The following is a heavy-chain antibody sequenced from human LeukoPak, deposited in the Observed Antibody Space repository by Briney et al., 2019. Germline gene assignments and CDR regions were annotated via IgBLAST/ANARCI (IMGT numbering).Heavy chain of an antibody. CDR2: MYYSGST. Sequence: SETPSLTCTVSGGSISSSSYYWGWIRQPPGKGLEWMGSMYYSGSTYYNPSLKSRVSISVDTSKNQFSLKLSSVTAADTAVYYCARYCSSTSCYPRRGYWGQGTLVTVSS. J-gene: IGHJ4*02. V-gene: IGHV4-39*05. D-gene: IGHD2-2*01. CDR1: GGSISSSSYY. CDR3: ARYCSSTSCYPRRGY.